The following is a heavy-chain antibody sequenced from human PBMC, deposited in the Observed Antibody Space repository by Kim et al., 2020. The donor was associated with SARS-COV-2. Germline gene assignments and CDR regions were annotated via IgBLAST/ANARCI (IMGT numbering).Heavy chain of an antibody. V-gene: IGHV1-18*01. CDR1: GYRFSNYG. CDR3: APYYDSNSYRGQWD. D-gene: IGHD3-22*01. CDR2: ISSNSGHT. Sequence: ASVKVSCKASGYRFSNYGLGWARQAPGQGREWMGWISSNSGHTKYAQNVQGRVTLTTDTSTNTGYMELSSLRSDDTAVYYCAPYYDSNSYRGQWDWGQGTPVTVSS. J-gene: IGHJ4*01.